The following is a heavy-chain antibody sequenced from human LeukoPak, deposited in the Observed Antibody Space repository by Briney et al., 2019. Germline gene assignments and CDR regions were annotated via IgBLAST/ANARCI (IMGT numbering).Heavy chain of an antibody. CDR2: IIPIFGTA. CDR3: ARASRKSSSWYYFDY. J-gene: IGHJ4*02. D-gene: IGHD6-13*01. CDR1: GGTFSSYA. Sequence: ASVKVSCKASGGTFSSYAISWVRQAPGQGLEWMGGIIPIFGTANYAQKFQGRVTITADESTSTAYMELSSLRSEDTAVYYCARASRKSSSWYYFDYWSQGTLVTVSS. V-gene: IGHV1-69*01.